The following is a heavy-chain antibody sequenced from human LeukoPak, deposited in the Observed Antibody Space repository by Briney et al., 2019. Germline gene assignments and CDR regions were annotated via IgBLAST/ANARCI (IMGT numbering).Heavy chain of an antibody. J-gene: IGHJ4*02. CDR1: GGSISSYY. CDR3: ARHPDPYDSSGYFDY. Sequence: SETLSLTCTVSGGSISSYYWSWIRQPPGKGLEWIGYIYYSGSTNYNPSLKSRVTISVDTSKNQFSLKLSSVTAADTAVYYCARHPDPYDSSGYFDYWGQGTLVTVSS. D-gene: IGHD3-22*01. V-gene: IGHV4-59*01. CDR2: IYYSGST.